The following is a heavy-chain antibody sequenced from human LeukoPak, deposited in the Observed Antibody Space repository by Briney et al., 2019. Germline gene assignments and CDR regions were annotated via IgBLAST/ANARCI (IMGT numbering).Heavy chain of an antibody. CDR1: GFTFSDAR. Sequence: GGSLRLSCAASGFTFSDARMSWVRQAPGKGLEWVGRIKIKSDGGTTDYAAPVKGRFTISRDDSKSMLYLQMNSLTTEDTAVYYCVTDKVEPIKSHRFDPWGQGTLVTVSS. V-gene: IGHV3-15*01. CDR2: IKIKSDGGTT. J-gene: IGHJ5*02. CDR3: VTDKVEPIKSHRFDP. D-gene: IGHD1-26*01.